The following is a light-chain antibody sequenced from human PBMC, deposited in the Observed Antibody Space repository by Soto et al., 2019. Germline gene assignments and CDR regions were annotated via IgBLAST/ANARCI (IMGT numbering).Light chain of an antibody. CDR1: SSDIGAYNY. V-gene: IGLV2-8*01. CDR2: EVS. Sequence: QSVLTQPPSASGSPGQSVAISCTGTSSDIGAYNYVSWYQQHPGKAPKLMIFEVSKRPSGVPDRFSGSKSGNTASLTVSGLQAEDEAEYYCSSYAGSNNLGVFGGGTKLTVL. CDR3: SSYAGSNNLGV. J-gene: IGLJ2*01.